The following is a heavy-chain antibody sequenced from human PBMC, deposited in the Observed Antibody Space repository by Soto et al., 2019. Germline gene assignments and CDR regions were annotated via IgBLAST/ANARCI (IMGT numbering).Heavy chain of an antibody. CDR1: GGSISSSSYY. CDR2: IYYSGST. D-gene: IGHD2-21*01. Sequence: PSETLSLTCTVSGGSISSSSYYWGWIRQPPGKGLEWIGSIYYSGSTYYNPSLKSRVTISVDTSKNQFSLKLSSVTAADTAVYYCARGAGHIVVVDAFDIWGQGTMVTVSS. V-gene: IGHV4-39*01. J-gene: IGHJ3*02. CDR3: ARGAGHIVVVDAFDI.